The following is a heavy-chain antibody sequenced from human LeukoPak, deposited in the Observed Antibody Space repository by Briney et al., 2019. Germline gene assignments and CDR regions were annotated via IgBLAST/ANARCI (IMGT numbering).Heavy chain of an antibody. D-gene: IGHD3-16*01. CDR2: IRYDGTKK. V-gene: IGHV3-30*02. CDR3: AKASGRSAYGLDY. Sequence: GGSLRLSCVAAGFTFSDYGMHWVRQAPGKGLEWVAFIRYDGTKKYYADSVKGRFTISRDDSKNTVYLQMYSLRPEDTAVYYCAKASGRSAYGLDYWGLGTLVTVFS. J-gene: IGHJ4*02. CDR1: GFTFSDYG.